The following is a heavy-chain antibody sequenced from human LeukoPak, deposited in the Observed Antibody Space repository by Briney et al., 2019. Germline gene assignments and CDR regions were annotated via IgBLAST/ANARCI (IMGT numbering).Heavy chain of an antibody. J-gene: IGHJ4*02. CDR1: GFTLSSFW. V-gene: IGHV3-7*04. CDR3: ARGSLYYFDY. Sequence: GGSLRLSCSASGFTLSSFWMSWVRQAPGKGLEWVANIKQDGSEKNYVDSVKGRFTISRDNAKTSLYLQMNGLRAEDTAVYYCARGSLYYFDYRGQGTLVPVSS. CDR2: IKQDGSEK.